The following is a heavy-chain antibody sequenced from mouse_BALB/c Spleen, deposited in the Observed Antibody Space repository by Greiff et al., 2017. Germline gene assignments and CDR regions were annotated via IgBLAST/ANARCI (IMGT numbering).Heavy chain of an antibody. CDR2: IRLKSNNYAT. J-gene: IGHJ2*01. CDR3: TRGIIKGFDY. Sequence: EVKVVESGGGLVQPGGSMKLSCVASGFTFSNYWMNWVRQSPEKGLEWVAEIRLKSNNYATHYAESVKGRFTISRDDSKSSVYLQMNNLRAEDTGIYYCTRGIIKGFDYWGQGTTLTVSS. D-gene: IGHD2-4*01. V-gene: IGHV6-6*02. CDR1: GFTFSNYW.